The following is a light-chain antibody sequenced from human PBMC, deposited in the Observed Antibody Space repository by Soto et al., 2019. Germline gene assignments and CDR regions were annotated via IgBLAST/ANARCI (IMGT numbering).Light chain of an antibody. CDR1: QSIGTY. J-gene: IGKJ4*01. CDR2: AAS. CDR3: QQYYIYPPT. V-gene: IGKV1-8*01. Sequence: AIRMTQSPSSFSASTGDRVTITCRASQSIGTYLAWYQQIPGRAPKLLIFAASTLQRGVPSRFSGSASGTDFTLTISCLQSEDFATYYCQQYYIYPPTFGGGTKVEIK.